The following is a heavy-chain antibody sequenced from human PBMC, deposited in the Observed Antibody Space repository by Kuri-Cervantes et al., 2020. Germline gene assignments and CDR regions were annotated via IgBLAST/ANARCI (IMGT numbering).Heavy chain of an antibody. CDR1: GYTFTSYG. D-gene: IGHD3-16*02. Sequence: ASVKVSCKASGYTFTSYGISWVRQAPGQGLEWMGWISAYNGNTNYAQKLQGRVTMTTDTSTSTAYMELRSLRSDDTAVYYCARDRDPLLYLSGAFDIWGQGTMVTVSS. V-gene: IGHV1-18*01. J-gene: IGHJ3*02. CDR2: ISAYNGNT. CDR3: ARDRDPLLYLSGAFDI.